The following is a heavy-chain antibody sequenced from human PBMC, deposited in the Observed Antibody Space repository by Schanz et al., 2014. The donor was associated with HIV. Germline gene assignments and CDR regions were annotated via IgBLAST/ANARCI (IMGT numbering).Heavy chain of an antibody. Sequence: QVQLVQSGVEVKKPGASVKVSCKASGYTFTSYGISWVRQAPGQGLEWMGWLNPSSGGADHAQKFRGRVTLTRDTSISTAYMELSGLRSDDTAVYYCARDQNVISMVRGVMGGVDYWGQGTLVTVSS. CDR3: ARDQNVISMVRGVMGGVDY. V-gene: IGHV1-2*02. CDR1: GYTFTSYG. J-gene: IGHJ4*02. CDR2: LNPSSGGA. D-gene: IGHD3-10*01.